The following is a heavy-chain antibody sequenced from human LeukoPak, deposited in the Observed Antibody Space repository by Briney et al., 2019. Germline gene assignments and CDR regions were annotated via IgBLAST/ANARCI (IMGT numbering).Heavy chain of an antibody. CDR1: GFIFSNRE. J-gene: IGHJ4*02. Sequence: GGSVRLSCAASGFIFSNREMIWVRQAPGKGLEWVSAISGSGGSTYYADSVKGRFTISRDNSKNTLYLQMNSLRAEDTAVYYCAKVSRRYDSSGYYGYWGQGTLVTVSS. CDR2: ISGSGGST. D-gene: IGHD3-22*01. V-gene: IGHV3-23*01. CDR3: AKVSRRYDSSGYYGY.